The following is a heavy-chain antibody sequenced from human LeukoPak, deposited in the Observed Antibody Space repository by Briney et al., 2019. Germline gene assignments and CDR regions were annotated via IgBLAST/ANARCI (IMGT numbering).Heavy chain of an antibody. CDR1: GGSFSGYY. CDR2: INHSGST. CDR3: ARPGSSYYYDSSGYYSRWFDP. Sequence: SETLSLTSAVYGGSFSGYYWSWIRQPPGKGLEWIGEINHSGSTNYNPSLKSRVTISVDTPKNQFSLKLSSVTAADTAVYYCARPGSSYYYDSSGYYSRWFDPWGQGTLVTVSS. D-gene: IGHD3-22*01. V-gene: IGHV4-34*01. J-gene: IGHJ5*02.